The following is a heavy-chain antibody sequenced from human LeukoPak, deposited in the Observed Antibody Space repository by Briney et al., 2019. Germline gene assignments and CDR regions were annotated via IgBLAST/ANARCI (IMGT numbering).Heavy chain of an antibody. CDR2: VYYTGST. D-gene: IGHD6-6*01. Sequence: SETLSLTCSVSGGSVSNYYWSWIRQPPGKGLEWIGYVYYTGSTNYNPSLKSRVTMFEDKSKHQFSLRLYSVTVADTAVYYCARHFAYSSSSYFDYWGQGSLVAGSS. V-gene: IGHV4-59*08. J-gene: IGHJ4*02. CDR3: ARHFAYSSSSYFDY. CDR1: GGSVSNYY.